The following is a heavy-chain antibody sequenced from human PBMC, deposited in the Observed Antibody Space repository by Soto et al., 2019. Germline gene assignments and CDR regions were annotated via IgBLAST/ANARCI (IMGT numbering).Heavy chain of an antibody. CDR3: ARDPGFGALDS. J-gene: IGHJ4*02. CDR2: INPDGRGV. Sequence: EVQLVDSGGALVQPGGSLRISCAVSGFTLSSSWMAWVRQAPGKGLEWVALINPDGRGVSFVGSVRGRFTVSRDNAENSLYLQMNSLRVEDTAVYYCARDPGFGALDSWGQGTLVTVSS. V-gene: IGHV3-7*01. CDR1: GFTLSSSW. D-gene: IGHD3-10*01.